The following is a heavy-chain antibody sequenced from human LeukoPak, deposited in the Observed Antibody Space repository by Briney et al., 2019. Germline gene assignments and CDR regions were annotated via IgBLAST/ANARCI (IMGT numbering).Heavy chain of an antibody. D-gene: IGHD2-21*01. V-gene: IGHV3-9*01. Sequence: PGRSQRLSCAASGFTFDDYAMHWVRQAPGKGVEWVSGISWNSGSIGYAGSVKGRFTISRDNAKNSLYLQMNSLRAEDTALYYCAKSGVRGHYYYGMDVWGQGTTVTVSS. J-gene: IGHJ6*02. CDR1: GFTFDDYA. CDR3: AKSGVRGHYYYGMDV. CDR2: ISWNSGSI.